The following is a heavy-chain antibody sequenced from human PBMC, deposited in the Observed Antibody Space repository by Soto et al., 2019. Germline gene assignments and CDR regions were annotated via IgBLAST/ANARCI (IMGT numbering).Heavy chain of an antibody. CDR2: IIPIFGTA. CDR3: ARAYYDSSGYYFDH. CDR1: GGTFSSYA. V-gene: IGHV1-69*13. Sequence: EASVKVSCKASGGTFSSYAISWVRQAPGQGLEWMGGIIPIFGTANYAQKFQGRVAITADESTSTAYMELSSLRSEDTAVYYCARAYYDSSGYYFDHWGQGTLVTVSS. J-gene: IGHJ4*02. D-gene: IGHD3-22*01.